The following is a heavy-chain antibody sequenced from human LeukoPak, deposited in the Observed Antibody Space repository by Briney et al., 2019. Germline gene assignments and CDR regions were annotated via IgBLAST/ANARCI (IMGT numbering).Heavy chain of an antibody. CDR3: ATLVVPTSLNYYYYGMDV. D-gene: IGHD2-2*01. CDR2: ISYDGSNK. Sequence: GRSLRLSCAASGVTFSSYGMHWVRQAPGKGLEWVAVISYDGSNKYYADSVKGRFTISRDNSKNTLYLQMNSLRAEDTAVYYCATLVVPTSLNYYYYGMDVWGKGTTVTVSS. CDR1: GVTFSSYG. V-gene: IGHV3-30*03. J-gene: IGHJ6*04.